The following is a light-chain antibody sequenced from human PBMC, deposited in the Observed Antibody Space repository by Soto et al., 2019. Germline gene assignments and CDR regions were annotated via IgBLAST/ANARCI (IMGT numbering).Light chain of an antibody. CDR2: SDT. V-gene: IGLV1-40*01. Sequence: QSVLTQPPSVSGAPGQGVAISCTGTSSNLGAGHNVHWYQQLPGTVPKLLIYSDTNRPSAVPDRFSASKSGTSAVLAITGLQAEDEADYFCQSYDNSLNGVVFGGGTQQTVL. CDR1: SSNLGAGHN. J-gene: IGLJ3*02. CDR3: QSYDNSLNGVV.